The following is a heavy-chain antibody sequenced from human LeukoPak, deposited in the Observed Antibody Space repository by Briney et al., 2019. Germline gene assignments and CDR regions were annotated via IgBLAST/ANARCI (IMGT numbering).Heavy chain of an antibody. CDR1: GGSISSYY. J-gene: IGHJ3*02. D-gene: IGHD3-16*02. Sequence: PSETLSLTCSVSGGSISSYYWSWIRQPPGKGLEWIGYIYTSGSTNYNLSLKNRVTISVDTSKNQLPVKLSSVTAADKAVYYCARNVMITFGGVIGSDAFDIWGQGTMVTVSS. CDR2: IYTSGST. CDR3: ARNVMITFGGVIGSDAFDI. V-gene: IGHV4-4*09.